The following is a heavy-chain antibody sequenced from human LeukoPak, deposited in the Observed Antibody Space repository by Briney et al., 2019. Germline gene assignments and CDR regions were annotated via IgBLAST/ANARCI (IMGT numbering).Heavy chain of an antibody. D-gene: IGHD6-13*01. CDR3: ARTYSSSWRDFDY. V-gene: IGHV1-69*04. CDR2: IIPILGIA. CDR1: GGTFSSYA. J-gene: IGHJ4*02. Sequence: ASVKVSCKASGGTFSSYAISWVRQAPGQGLEWMGRIIPILGIANYAQKFQGRVTITADKSTSTAYMELSSLRSEDTAVYYCARTYSSSWRDFDYWGQGTLVTVSS.